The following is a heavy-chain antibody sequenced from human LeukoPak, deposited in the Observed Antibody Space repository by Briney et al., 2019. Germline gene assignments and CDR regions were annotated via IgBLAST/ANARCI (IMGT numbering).Heavy chain of an antibody. Sequence: SETLSLTCTVSGASISSYYWSWIRQPPGKGLEWIGYIYYSGSTNYNPSLKSRVTISLDTSKNQFSLKLSSVTAADTAVYYCTRGSGSLDWGQGTLVTVSS. CDR3: TRGSGSLD. CDR2: IYYSGST. CDR1: GASISSYY. J-gene: IGHJ4*02. D-gene: IGHD5-12*01. V-gene: IGHV4-59*01.